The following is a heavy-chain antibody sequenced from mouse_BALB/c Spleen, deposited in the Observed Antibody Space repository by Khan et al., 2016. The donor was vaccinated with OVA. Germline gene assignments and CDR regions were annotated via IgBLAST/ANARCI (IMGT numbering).Heavy chain of an antibody. CDR1: GYTFTSYT. J-gene: IGHJ4*01. V-gene: IGHV1-4*01. CDR2: IFPSSGYS. Sequence: QVQLQQSGVELARPGASVKMSCKASGYTFTSYTIHWVKQRPGQGLEWIGYIFPSSGYSNYNQRFKDKATLTADKSSTTAYMQMRSLTSEDSAVYYCARNLHYYGSRGAMDYWGQGTSVTVSS. D-gene: IGHD1-1*01. CDR3: ARNLHYYGSRGAMDY.